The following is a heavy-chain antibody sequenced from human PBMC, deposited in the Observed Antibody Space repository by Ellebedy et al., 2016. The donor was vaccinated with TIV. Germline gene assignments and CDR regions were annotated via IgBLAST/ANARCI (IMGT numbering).Heavy chain of an antibody. CDR1: GYTFTTYS. V-gene: IGHV1-2*02. Sequence: ASVKVSCKASGYTFTTYSMHWVRQAPGQGLEWMGWINPNSGGTNYVQKFQGRVTITRDTSISTAYMELSRLRSDDTAVYYCAGDRYSSSSSRANWFDPWGQGTLVTVSS. D-gene: IGHD6-6*01. CDR3: AGDRYSSSSSRANWFDP. CDR2: INPNSGGT. J-gene: IGHJ5*02.